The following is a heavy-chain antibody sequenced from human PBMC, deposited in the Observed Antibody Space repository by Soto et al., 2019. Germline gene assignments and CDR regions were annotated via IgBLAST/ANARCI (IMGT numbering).Heavy chain of an antibody. V-gene: IGHV4-59*01. CDR1: GGSSSSYY. Sequence: SETLSLTCTVSGGSSSSYYWSWIRQPPGKGLEWIGYIYYSGSTNYNPSLKSRVTISVDTSKNQFSLKLSSVTATDTAVYYCARSDGRYWGQGTLVTVSS. CDR3: ARSDGRY. J-gene: IGHJ4*02. CDR2: IYYSGST.